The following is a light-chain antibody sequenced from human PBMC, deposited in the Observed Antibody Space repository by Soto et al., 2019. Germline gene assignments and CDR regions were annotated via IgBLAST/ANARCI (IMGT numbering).Light chain of an antibody. Sequence: QSVLTQPPSVSAAPGQKVTISCSATSSNLRTNYVSWYQQLPGTAPKLPIHENSRRPSGIPDRFAGSKSGTSATLVITGLQTGDEADYYCGTWDSSLSAWVFGGGTKLTVL. CDR1: SSNLRTNY. CDR2: ENS. J-gene: IGLJ2*01. V-gene: IGLV1-51*02. CDR3: GTWDSSLSAWV.